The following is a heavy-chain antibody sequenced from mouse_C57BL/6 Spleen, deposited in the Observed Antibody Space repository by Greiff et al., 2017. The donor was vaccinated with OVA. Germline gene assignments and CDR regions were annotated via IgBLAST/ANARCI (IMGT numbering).Heavy chain of an antibody. Sequence: EVMLVESGGGLVKPGGSLKLSCAASGFTFSSYAMSWVRQTPEKRLEWVATISDGGSYTYYPDNVKGRFTISRDNAKNNLYLQMSHLKSEDTAMYYCARGENYYGSFAYWGQGTLVTVSA. V-gene: IGHV5-4*03. CDR3: ARGENYYGSFAY. CDR1: GFTFSSYA. D-gene: IGHD1-1*01. CDR2: ISDGGSYT. J-gene: IGHJ3*01.